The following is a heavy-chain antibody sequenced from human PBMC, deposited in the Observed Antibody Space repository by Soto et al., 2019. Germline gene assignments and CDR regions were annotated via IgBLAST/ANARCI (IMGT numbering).Heavy chain of an antibody. CDR2: TYYRSEWYN. CDR1: VDSVSSDSAA. Sequence: PSQTLSLTCAISVDSVSSDSAAWNWIRQSPSRGLEWLGRTYYRSEWYNDYAVSMKSRIVITPDTSKNQLSLQLNSVTPEDTAVYFCARDYYYVMDVWGQGTTVTVSS. CDR3: ARDYYYVMDV. V-gene: IGHV6-1*01. J-gene: IGHJ6*02.